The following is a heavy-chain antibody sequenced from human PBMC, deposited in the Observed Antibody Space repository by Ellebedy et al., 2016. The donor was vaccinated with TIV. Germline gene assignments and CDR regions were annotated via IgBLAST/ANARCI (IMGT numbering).Heavy chain of an antibody. J-gene: IGHJ3*01. CDR1: GFTFSTYW. V-gene: IGHV3-7*01. D-gene: IGHD3-10*01. Sequence: PGGSLRLSCAASGFTFSTYWMSWVRQAPGKGLEWVANIKEDGSDITYADSVKGRFTISRDNAQNSLYLQMDSLRAEDTAVYFCARDRSLVRGDVWGQGTMVTVSS. CDR2: IKEDGSDI. CDR3: ARDRSLVRGDV.